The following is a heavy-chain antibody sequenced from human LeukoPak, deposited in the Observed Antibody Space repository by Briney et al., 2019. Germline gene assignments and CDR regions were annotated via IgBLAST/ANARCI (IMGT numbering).Heavy chain of an antibody. Sequence: GASVKVSCKASGYTFTGYYMHWVRQAPGQGLEWMGRITPNSGGTNYAQKFRGRVTMTRDTSISTAYMELSRLRSDDTAVYYCARDLIYGDYAFDIWGQGTMVTVSS. J-gene: IGHJ3*02. V-gene: IGHV1-2*06. CDR3: ARDLIYGDYAFDI. CDR1: GYTFTGYY. D-gene: IGHD4-17*01. CDR2: ITPNSGGT.